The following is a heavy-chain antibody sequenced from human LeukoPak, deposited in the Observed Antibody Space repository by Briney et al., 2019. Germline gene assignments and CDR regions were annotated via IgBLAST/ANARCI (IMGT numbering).Heavy chain of an antibody. Sequence: GGSLRLSCAASGFIVSTTYMSWVRQAPGKGLEWVSLIYSGGSTYYADSVKGRFTISRDNSKNTLYLQMNSLRAEDTAVYYCACPHGIAAAGTGAFDIWGQGTMVTVSS. CDR2: IYSGGST. V-gene: IGHV3-66*01. D-gene: IGHD6-13*01. CDR1: GFIVSTTY. CDR3: ACPHGIAAAGTGAFDI. J-gene: IGHJ3*02.